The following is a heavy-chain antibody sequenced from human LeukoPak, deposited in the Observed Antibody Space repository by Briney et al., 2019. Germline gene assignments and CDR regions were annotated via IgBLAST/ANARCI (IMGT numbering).Heavy chain of an antibody. V-gene: IGHV3-30-3*01. J-gene: IGHJ6*02. CDR2: ISYDGSNK. Sequence: GRSLRLSCAASGFTFTSYAMHWVRQAPGKGLEWVGLISYDGSNKYYADSVKGRFTISRDNSKNTLYLEMNSLRAEDTAVYYCARDRCGDICFYGLDVWGQGTTVSVSS. CDR3: ARDRCGDICFYGLDV. CDR1: GFTFTSYA. D-gene: IGHD2-21*01.